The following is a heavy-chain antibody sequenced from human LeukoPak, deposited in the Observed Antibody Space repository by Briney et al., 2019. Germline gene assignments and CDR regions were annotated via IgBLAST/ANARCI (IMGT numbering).Heavy chain of an antibody. J-gene: IGHJ5*02. Sequence: PSETLSLTCTVSGGSISSSSYYWGWIRPPPGKGLEWIGSIYYSGSTYYNPSLKSRVTISVDTSKNQFSLKLSSVTAAHTAVYYCARLYIAVAGTEWFVPWGQGTLGTVSS. D-gene: IGHD6-19*01. CDR2: IYYSGST. CDR1: GGSISSSSYY. CDR3: ARLYIAVAGTEWFVP. V-gene: IGHV4-39*01.